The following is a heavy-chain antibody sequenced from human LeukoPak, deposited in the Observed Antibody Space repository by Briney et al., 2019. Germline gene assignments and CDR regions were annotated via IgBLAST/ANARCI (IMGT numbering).Heavy chain of an antibody. D-gene: IGHD3-16*01. CDR3: ARERGMTHDAFDI. V-gene: IGHV3-21*01. J-gene: IGHJ3*02. CDR2: ISSSSSYI. Sequence: PGGSLRLSCAASGFTFSSYSMNWVRQAPGKGLEWVSSISSSSSYIYYADSVKGRFTISRDNAKNSLYLQMNSLRAEDTAVYYCARERGMTHDAFDIWGQGTMVTVSS. CDR1: GFTFSSYS.